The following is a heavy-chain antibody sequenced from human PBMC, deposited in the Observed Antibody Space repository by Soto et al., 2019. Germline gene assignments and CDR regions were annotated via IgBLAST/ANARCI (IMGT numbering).Heavy chain of an antibody. J-gene: IGHJ6*04. V-gene: IGHV4-4*07. Sequence: QVQLQESGPGLVKPSETLSLTCTVSGGSIKKYYWNWIRQPAGKGLEWIGRIYSSGSTNYNPSLKSRVTMFVDTSMGQFSLNLNSVTAADTAVYYCAGIGEDIYYGMDVWGKGTTVTVSS. D-gene: IGHD2-15*01. CDR1: GGSIKKYY. CDR3: AGIGEDIYYGMDV. CDR2: IYSSGST.